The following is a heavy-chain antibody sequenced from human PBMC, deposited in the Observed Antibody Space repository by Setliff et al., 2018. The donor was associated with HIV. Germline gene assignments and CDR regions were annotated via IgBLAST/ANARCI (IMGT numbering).Heavy chain of an antibody. CDR2: INHSGST. J-gene: IGHJ3*01. Sequence: SETLSLTCAVYGGSFSAYYWSWIRQPPGKGLEWIGEINHSGSTNYSPSLKTRVTIMVDTSKNQFSLKLGSVTAADTAVYYCAREWSYGAFDTFDVWGQGTMVTVSS. D-gene: IGHD5-18*01. CDR3: AREWSYGAFDTFDV. CDR1: GGSFSAYY. V-gene: IGHV4-34*01.